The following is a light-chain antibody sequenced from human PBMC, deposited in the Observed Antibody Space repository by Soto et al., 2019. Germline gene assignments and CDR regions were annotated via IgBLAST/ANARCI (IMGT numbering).Light chain of an antibody. J-gene: IGKJ5*01. V-gene: IGKV3-20*01. CDR2: GAS. CDR1: QSVSSSY. CDR3: QQYGSSPSIT. Sequence: EIVLTQSPGTLSLSPGERATLSCRASQSVSSSYLAWYQQKTGQAPRLLIYGASNRATGIPDKFSGNGSGTDFTLTISRLEPEDFAVYYCQQYGSSPSITFGQGTRLEIK.